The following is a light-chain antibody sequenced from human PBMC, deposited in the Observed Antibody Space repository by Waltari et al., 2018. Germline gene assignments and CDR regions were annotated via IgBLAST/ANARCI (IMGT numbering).Light chain of an antibody. V-gene: IGLV2-23*02. CDR2: EVT. Sequence: QSGLTQPASVSGSPGQSITISCTGTSSDVGIYNLLSWYQQYPGKAPKLMVYEVTNRTSGVSDRFSGSKSGNTASLTIYGLQSEDEADYYCCSYAGLGIYVFGTGTKVTVL. CDR1: SSDVGIYNL. CDR3: CSYAGLGIYV. J-gene: IGLJ1*01.